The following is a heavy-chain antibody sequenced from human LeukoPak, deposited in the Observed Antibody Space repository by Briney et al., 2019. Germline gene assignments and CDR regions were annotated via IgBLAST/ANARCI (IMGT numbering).Heavy chain of an antibody. CDR3: ARGQYDILTGLPLPDS. Sequence: GGSLRLSCAASGFTFSYSSMNWVRQAPGKGLEWVSYSSSSSYTIYYADSVKGRFTISRDNAKNSLYLQMNSLRPEDTAVYYCARGQYDILTGLPLPDSWGQGTLVTVSS. D-gene: IGHD3-9*01. J-gene: IGHJ4*02. V-gene: IGHV3-48*01. CDR1: GFTFSYSS. CDR2: SSSSSYTI.